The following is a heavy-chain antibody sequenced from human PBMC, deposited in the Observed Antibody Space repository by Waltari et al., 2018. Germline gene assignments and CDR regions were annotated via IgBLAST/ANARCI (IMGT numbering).Heavy chain of an antibody. J-gene: IGHJ4*02. CDR3: ARFGFAGVVGYFDN. Sequence: EVRLVESGGGLVQPGGSLRLSCEPSGFTFGAYYMSWVRQAPGQGLEWVANIKQNGGETFYVDSVKGRFTISRDNDKKFMYLEMKSLRVEDTATYYCARFGFAGVVGYFDNWGQRTRVAVSS. D-gene: IGHD3-16*02. CDR1: GFTFGAYY. V-gene: IGHV3-7*03. CDR2: IKQNGGET.